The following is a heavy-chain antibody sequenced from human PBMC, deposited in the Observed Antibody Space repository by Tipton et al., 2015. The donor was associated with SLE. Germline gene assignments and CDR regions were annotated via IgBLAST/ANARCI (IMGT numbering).Heavy chain of an antibody. Sequence: SLRLSCAASGFTFSSYWMSWVRQAPGKGLEWVANIKQDGSEKYYVDSVKGRFTISRDNAKNSLYLQMNSLRAEDTAVYYCARGVYDFWSGYYYWGQGTLVTVSS. CDR1: GFTFSSYW. D-gene: IGHD3-3*01. V-gene: IGHV3-7*04. CDR2: IKQDGSEK. J-gene: IGHJ4*02. CDR3: ARGVYDFWSGYYY.